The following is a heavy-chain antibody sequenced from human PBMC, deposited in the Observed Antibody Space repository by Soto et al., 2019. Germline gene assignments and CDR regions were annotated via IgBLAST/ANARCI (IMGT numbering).Heavy chain of an antibody. D-gene: IGHD6-13*01. CDR1: GGSFSGYY. Sequence: PSETLSLTCAVYGGSFSGYYWSWIRQPPGKGLEWIGEINHSGSTNYNPSLKSRVTISVDTSKNQFSLKLSSVTAADTAVYYCASRIAAAIWFDPWGQGTLVTVSS. V-gene: IGHV4-34*01. CDR3: ASRIAAAIWFDP. CDR2: INHSGST. J-gene: IGHJ5*02.